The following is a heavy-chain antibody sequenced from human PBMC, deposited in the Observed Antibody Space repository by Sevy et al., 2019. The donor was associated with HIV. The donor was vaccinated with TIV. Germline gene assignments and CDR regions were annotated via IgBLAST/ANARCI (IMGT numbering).Heavy chain of an antibody. J-gene: IGHJ4*02. Sequence: ASVKVSCKASGGTFSSYIVSWVRQAPGQGLEWMGGITPVLGTTNYARKFQGRVTITADESTSTVYMEMSRLKSEDTAVYYCARWSISIDYWGQGTLVTVSS. CDR3: ARWSISIDY. V-gene: IGHV1-69*13. CDR1: GGTFSSYI. CDR2: ITPVLGTT.